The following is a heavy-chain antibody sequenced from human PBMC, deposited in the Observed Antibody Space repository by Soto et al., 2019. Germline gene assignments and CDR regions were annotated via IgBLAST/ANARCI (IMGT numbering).Heavy chain of an antibody. CDR3: ARGGPIITGTRIWRGAFDI. D-gene: IGHD1-7*01. V-gene: IGHV3-33*01. Sequence: GGSLRLSCAASGFTFSSYGMHWVRQAPGKGLEWVAVIWYDGSNKYYADSVKGRFTISRDNSKNTLYLQMNSLRAEDTAVYYCARGGPIITGTRIWRGAFDIWGQGTMVTVSS. CDR1: GFTFSSYG. J-gene: IGHJ3*02. CDR2: IWYDGSNK.